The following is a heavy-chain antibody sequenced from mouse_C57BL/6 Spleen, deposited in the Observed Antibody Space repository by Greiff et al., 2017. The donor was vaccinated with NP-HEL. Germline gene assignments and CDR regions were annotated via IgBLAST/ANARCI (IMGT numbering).Heavy chain of an antibody. CDR1: GYTFTSYW. CDR2: IDPSDSET. Sequence: QVQLKQPGAELVRPGSSVKLSCKASGYTFTSYWMHWVKQRPIPGLEWIGNIDPSDSETHYNQKFKDKATLTVDKSSSTAYMQLSSLTSEDSAVYYCAAGYYDYDSFAYWGQGTLVTVSA. D-gene: IGHD2-4*01. CDR3: AAGYYDYDSFAY. J-gene: IGHJ3*01. V-gene: IGHV1-52*01.